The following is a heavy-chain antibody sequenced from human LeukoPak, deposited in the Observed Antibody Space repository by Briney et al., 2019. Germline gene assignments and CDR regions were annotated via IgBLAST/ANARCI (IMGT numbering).Heavy chain of an antibody. Sequence: GGSLRLSCAASGFTFGSYSMNWVRQAPGKGLGWVSSISSSSSYIYYADSVKGRFTISRDNAKNSLYLQMNSLRAEDTAVYYCARDPATRLFDYWGQGTLVTVSS. V-gene: IGHV3-21*01. CDR2: ISSSSSYI. J-gene: IGHJ4*02. D-gene: IGHD2-15*01. CDR3: ARDPATRLFDY. CDR1: GFTFGSYS.